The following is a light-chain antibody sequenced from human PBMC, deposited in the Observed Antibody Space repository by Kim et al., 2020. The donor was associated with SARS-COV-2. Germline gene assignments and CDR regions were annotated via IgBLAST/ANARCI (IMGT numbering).Light chain of an antibody. V-gene: IGKV3-15*01. J-gene: IGKJ4*01. CDR2: GAY. CDR3: QHCNNSPPLT. Sequence: SPGGTATPSCTASQILGTLVCWYQQPPGQSPRLIIYGAYSRAAGVPERSSGRGSATVFTITIHILQSEDFVDYYCQHCNNSPPLTFGGGTQVDIK. CDR1: QILGTL.